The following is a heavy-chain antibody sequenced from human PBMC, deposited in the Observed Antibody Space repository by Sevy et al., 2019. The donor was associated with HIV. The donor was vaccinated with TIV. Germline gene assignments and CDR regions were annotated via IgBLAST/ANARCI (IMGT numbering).Heavy chain of an antibody. V-gene: IGHV3-30*02. CDR1: GFSFSSYG. Sequence: GGSLRLSCAAPGFSFSSYGMPWVRQAPGKGLEWMSYIQYDGSNKDYADSVKGRFTISRDNSKNTLYLQMNSLRVGDTAVFYCVKEGGGEGGDHWGQGTLVTVSS. J-gene: IGHJ4*02. CDR2: IQYDGSNK. CDR3: VKEGGGEGGDH. D-gene: IGHD2-21*01.